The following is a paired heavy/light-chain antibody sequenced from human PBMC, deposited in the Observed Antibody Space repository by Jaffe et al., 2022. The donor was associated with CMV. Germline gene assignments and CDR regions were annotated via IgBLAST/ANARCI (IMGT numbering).Light chain of an antibody. CDR1: TGAVTSGYY. J-gene: IGLJ2*01. CDR3: LLYYGGAKV. V-gene: IGLV7-43*01. CDR2: STS. Sequence: QTVVTQEPSLTVSPGGTVTLTCASSTGAVTSGYYPNWFQQKPGQAPRALIYSTSNKHSWTPARFSGSLLGGKAALTLSGVQPEDEAEYYCLLYYGGAKVFGGGTKLTVL.
Heavy chain of an antibody. CDR1: GYTFTSYD. CDR3: ARDLTSQLWPYYYYYGMDV. Sequence: QVQLVQSGAEVKKPGASVKVSCKASGYTFTSYDINWVRQATGQGLEWMGWMNPNSGNTGYAQKFQGRVTMTRNTSISTAYMELSSLRSEDTAVYYCARDLTSQLWPYYYYYGMDVWGQGTTVTVSS. CDR2: MNPNSGNT. D-gene: IGHD5-18*01. J-gene: IGHJ6*02. V-gene: IGHV1-8*01.